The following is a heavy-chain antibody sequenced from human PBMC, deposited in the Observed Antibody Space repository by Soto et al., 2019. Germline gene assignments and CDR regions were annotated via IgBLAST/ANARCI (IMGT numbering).Heavy chain of an antibody. Sequence: QLQLQESGPGLVKPSETLSLSCAVSGGSISGSVNYWGWIRQPPGKGLEWIGNIYYSGTTYYNPSLERRVTISVDTSKNRFSLRLTSVTAADTAVYYCARLGRQNYGSGTHWGQGTLVTVSS. CDR2: IYYSGTT. V-gene: IGHV4-39*01. CDR1: GGSISGSVNY. D-gene: IGHD3-10*01. J-gene: IGHJ4*02. CDR3: ARLGRQNYGSGTH.